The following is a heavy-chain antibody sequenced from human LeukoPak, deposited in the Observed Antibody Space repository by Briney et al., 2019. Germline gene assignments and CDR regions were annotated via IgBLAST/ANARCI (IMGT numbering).Heavy chain of an antibody. CDR2: ISGSGGST. Sequence: GGSLRLSRAASGFTFSSYAMSWVRQAPGKGLEWVSAISGSGGSTYYADSVKGRFTISRDNSKNTLYLQMNSLRAEDTAVYYCAKAGCYDFWSGYCNFDYWGQGTLVTVSS. CDR1: GFTFSSYA. V-gene: IGHV3-23*01. J-gene: IGHJ4*02. D-gene: IGHD3-3*01. CDR3: AKAGCYDFWSGYCNFDY.